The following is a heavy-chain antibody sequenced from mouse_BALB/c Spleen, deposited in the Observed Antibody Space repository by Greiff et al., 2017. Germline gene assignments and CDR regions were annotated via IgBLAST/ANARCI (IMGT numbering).Heavy chain of an antibody. V-gene: IGHV1-26*01. CDR3: AREVGQSTMITTMAY. Sequence: EVKLMESGPDLVKPGASVKISCKASGYSFTGYYMHWVKQSHGKSLEWIGRVNPNNGGTSYNQKFKGKAILTVDKSSSTAYMELRSLTSEDSAVYYCAREVGQSTMITTMAYWGQGTLVTVSA. D-gene: IGHD2-4*01. CDR1: GYSFTGYY. J-gene: IGHJ3*01. CDR2: VNPNNGGT.